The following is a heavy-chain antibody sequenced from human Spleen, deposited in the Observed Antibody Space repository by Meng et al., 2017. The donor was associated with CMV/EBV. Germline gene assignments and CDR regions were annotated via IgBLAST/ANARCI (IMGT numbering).Heavy chain of an antibody. J-gene: IGHJ6*02. CDR1: GFTVSSNY. Sequence: GESLKISCAASGFTVSSNYMSWVRQAPGKGLEWVSVIYSGGSTYYADSVKGRFTISRDNSKNTLYLQMNSLRAEDTAVYYCAREGHVELPGVVITRYYYGMDVWGQGTTVTVSS. CDR2: IYSGGST. V-gene: IGHV3-53*01. CDR3: AREGHVELPGVVITRYYYGMDV. D-gene: IGHD3-22*01.